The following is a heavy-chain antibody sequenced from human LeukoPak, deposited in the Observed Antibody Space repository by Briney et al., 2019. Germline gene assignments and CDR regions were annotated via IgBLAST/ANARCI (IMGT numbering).Heavy chain of an antibody. V-gene: IGHV1-2*06. CDR2: INPNTGGT. CDR1: GYTFTDYY. Sequence: GASVKVSCKASGYTFTDYYMHWVRQAPGQGLEWIGRINPNTGGTNYAQKFQGRVTMTRDTSISTVYMELSRLRSDDTAVYYCASPGYYAARDWGQGTLVTVSS. J-gene: IGHJ4*02. D-gene: IGHD3-9*01. CDR3: ASPGYYAARD.